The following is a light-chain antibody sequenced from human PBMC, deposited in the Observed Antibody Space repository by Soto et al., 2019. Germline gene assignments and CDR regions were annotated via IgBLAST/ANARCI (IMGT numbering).Light chain of an antibody. Sequence: DIQLTQSPSFLSASVGDRVTITCRASQGISSYLAWYQQKPWKAPKLLIYAASTLQIGVPSRFSGSGSGTEFTLTISSLQPEDFATYYCQQLNSYPLTFGPGTKVDIK. CDR1: QGISSY. CDR3: QQLNSYPLT. CDR2: AAS. V-gene: IGKV1-9*01. J-gene: IGKJ3*01.